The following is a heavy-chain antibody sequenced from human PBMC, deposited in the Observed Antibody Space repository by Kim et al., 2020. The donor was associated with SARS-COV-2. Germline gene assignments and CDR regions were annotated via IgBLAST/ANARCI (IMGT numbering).Heavy chain of an antibody. D-gene: IGHD3-22*01. J-gene: IGHJ6*01. Sequence: GGSLRLSCAASGFTFSSYGMHWVRQAPGKGLEWVAVIWYDGSNKYYADSVKGRFTISRDNSQNTLYLQMNSLRAEDTAVSYCARDWSYYDSSGPTDYYYG. CDR2: IWYDGSNK. V-gene: IGHV3-33*01. CDR3: ARDWSYYDSSGPTDYYYG. CDR1: GFTFSSYG.